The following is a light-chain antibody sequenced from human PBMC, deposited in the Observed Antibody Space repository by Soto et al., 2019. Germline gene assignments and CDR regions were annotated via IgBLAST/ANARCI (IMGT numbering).Light chain of an antibody. V-gene: IGKV1-39*01. CDR1: QSITTY. CDR3: QQSYIIPLT. J-gene: IGKJ4*01. CDR2: GAP. Sequence: DIPMTQSPSSLSASVGDRVTITCRASQSITTYLNWYQQKPGKAPKLLIFGAPAVQSGVPSRFSGSGSGTDFTLTISSLQPEDVAIYHCQQSYIIPLTFGGGTKVYVK.